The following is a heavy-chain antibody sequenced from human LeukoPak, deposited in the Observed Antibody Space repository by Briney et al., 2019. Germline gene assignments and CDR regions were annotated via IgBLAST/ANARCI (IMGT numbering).Heavy chain of an antibody. J-gene: IGHJ4*02. CDR3: ARDRRDGYNLYYFDL. V-gene: IGHV4-61*02. D-gene: IGHD5-24*01. Sequence: PSETLSLTCTVSGGSIYSGSYYWSWIRQPAGKGLEWIGRIYTSGSTNYNPSLKSRVTISVDTSKNQFSPKLSSVTAADTAVYYCARDRRDGYNLYYFDLWGPGTLVTVSS. CDR1: GGSIYSGSYY. CDR2: IYTSGST.